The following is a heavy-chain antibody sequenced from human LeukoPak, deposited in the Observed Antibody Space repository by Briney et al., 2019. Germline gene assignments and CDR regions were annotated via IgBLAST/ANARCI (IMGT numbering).Heavy chain of an antibody. V-gene: IGHV3-74*03. CDR1: GFTFSSSW. Sequence: GGSLRLSCAASGFTFSSSWMHWVRQAPGKGLVWVSRINSDGSSTKYADSVKGRFTISRDNAKNTLYLQMNSLRAEDTAVYYCARAFGLLGYYGMDVWGQGTTVTVSS. CDR3: ARAFGLLGYYGMDV. CDR2: INSDGSST. J-gene: IGHJ6*02. D-gene: IGHD3-10*01.